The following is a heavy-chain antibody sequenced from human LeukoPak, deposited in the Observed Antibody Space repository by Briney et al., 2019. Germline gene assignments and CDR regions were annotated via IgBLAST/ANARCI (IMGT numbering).Heavy chain of an antibody. CDR2: IRSKAYGGTT. V-gene: IGHV3-49*04. Sequence: PGRSLRLSCTASGFTFGDYAMSWVRQAPGKGLEWVGFIRSKAYGGTTEYAASVKGRFTISRDDSKSIAYLQMNSLKTEDTAVYYCTRDPNYSNYGDYYYGMDVWGQGTTVTVSS. J-gene: IGHJ6*02. CDR1: GFTFGDYA. D-gene: IGHD4-11*01. CDR3: TRDPNYSNYGDYYYGMDV.